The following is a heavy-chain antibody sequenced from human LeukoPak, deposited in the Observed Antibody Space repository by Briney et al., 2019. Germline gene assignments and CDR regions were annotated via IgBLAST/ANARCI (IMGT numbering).Heavy chain of an antibody. CDR1: GFTFSSYW. V-gene: IGHV3-7*03. D-gene: IGHD4-17*01. CDR3: ARVKATVTTKPLEGAFDI. Sequence: QPGGSLRLSCAASGFTFSSYWMSWVRQAPGKGLEWVANIKQDGSEKYYVDSVKGRFTISRDNAKNSLYLQMNSLRAEDTAVYYCARVKATVTTKPLEGAFDIWGQGTMVTVSS. CDR2: IKQDGSEK. J-gene: IGHJ3*02.